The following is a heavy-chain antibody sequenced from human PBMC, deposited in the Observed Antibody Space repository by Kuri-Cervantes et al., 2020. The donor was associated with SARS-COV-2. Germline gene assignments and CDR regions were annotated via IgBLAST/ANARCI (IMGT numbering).Heavy chain of an antibody. CDR1: GGSFSGYC. D-gene: IGHD3-16*01. J-gene: IGHJ4*02. CDR2: INHSGST. V-gene: IGHV4-34*01. CDR3: ARGRSFVGN. Sequence: SQTLSLTCAVYGGSFSGYCWSWIRQPPGKGLEWIGEINHSGSTNYNPSLKSRVTISVDTSKNQFSLKLSSVTAADTAVYYCARGRSFVGNWGQGTLVTVSS.